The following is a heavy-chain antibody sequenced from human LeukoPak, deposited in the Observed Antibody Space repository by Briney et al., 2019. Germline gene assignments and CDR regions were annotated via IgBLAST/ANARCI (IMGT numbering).Heavy chain of an antibody. V-gene: IGHV5-51*01. CDR2: IYPGDSDT. CDR3: ARLIYDSSGYRHAFDI. Sequence: GESLKVSCKGSGYSFTSYWIGWVRQMPGKGLEWMGIIYPGDSDTRYSPSFQGQVTISADKSISTAYLQWSSLKASDTAMYYCARLIYDSSGYRHAFDIWGQGTMVTVSS. D-gene: IGHD3-22*01. CDR1: GYSFTSYW. J-gene: IGHJ3*02.